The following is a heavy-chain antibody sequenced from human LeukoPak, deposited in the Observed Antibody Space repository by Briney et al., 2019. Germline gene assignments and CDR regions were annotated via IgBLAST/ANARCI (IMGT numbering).Heavy chain of an antibody. CDR3: ARAAEYYDFWSALFDY. V-gene: IGHV1-18*01. CDR2: ISAYNGNT. Sequence: ASVKVSCKASGYTFTSYGISWVRQAPGQGLERMGWISAYNGNTNYAQKLQGRVTMTTDTSTSTAYMELRSLRSDDTAVYYCARAAEYYDFWSALFDYWGQGTLVTVSS. CDR1: GYTFTSYG. J-gene: IGHJ4*02. D-gene: IGHD3-3*01.